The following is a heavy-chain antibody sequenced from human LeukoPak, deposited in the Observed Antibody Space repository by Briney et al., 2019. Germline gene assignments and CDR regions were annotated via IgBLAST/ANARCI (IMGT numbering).Heavy chain of an antibody. D-gene: IGHD3-3*01. V-gene: IGHV4-34*01. CDR3: ATGSGYYYYYGMDV. CDR2: INHSGST. J-gene: IGHJ6*02. CDR1: GGSFSGYY. Sequence: SETLSLTCAVYGGSFSGYYWSWILQPPGKGLEWIGEINHSGSTNCNPSLKSRVTISVDTSKNQFSLKLSSVTAADTAVYYCATGSGYYYYYGMDVWGQGTTVTVSS.